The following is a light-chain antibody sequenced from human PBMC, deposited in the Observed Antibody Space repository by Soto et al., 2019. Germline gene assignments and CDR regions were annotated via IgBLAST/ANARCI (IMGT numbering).Light chain of an antibody. V-gene: IGLV1-44*01. CDR2: GDN. CDR1: TSNIGTYT. J-gene: IGLJ2*01. CDR3: AAWDDSLNGVV. Sequence: QSVLTQSPSVSGTPGQGVTISCSGGTSNIGTYTVNWYQQLPGTAPKVLIYGDNQRPSGVAARFSGSKSGTSASLAISGLQSEDEADYYCAAWDDSLNGVVFGGGTKLTVL.